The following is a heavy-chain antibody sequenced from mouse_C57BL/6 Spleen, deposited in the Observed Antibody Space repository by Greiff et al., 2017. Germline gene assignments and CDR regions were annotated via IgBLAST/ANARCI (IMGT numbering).Heavy chain of an antibody. Sequence: EVKLVESAGGLVQPGSSMKLSCTASGFTFSDYYMAWVRQVPEKGLEWVANINYDGSSTYYLDSLKSRFIISRDNAKNILYLQMSSLKSEDTATYYCARERYSNLDYWGQGTTLTVSS. CDR3: ARERYSNLDY. CDR1: GFTFSDYY. D-gene: IGHD2-5*01. CDR2: INYDGSST. J-gene: IGHJ2*01. V-gene: IGHV5-16*01.